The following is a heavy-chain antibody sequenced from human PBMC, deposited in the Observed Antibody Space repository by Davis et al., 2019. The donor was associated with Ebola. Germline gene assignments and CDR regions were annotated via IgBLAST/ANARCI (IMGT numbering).Heavy chain of an antibody. V-gene: IGHV4-34*01. CDR1: GGSFSGYY. CDR2: INHSGST. J-gene: IGHJ6*02. CDR3: ARSRTAYYYYGMDV. D-gene: IGHD1-14*01. Sequence: SETLSLTCAVYGGSFSGYYWSWIRQPPGKGLEWIGEINHSGSTNYNPSLKSRVTISVDTSKNQFSLKLSSATAADTAVYYCARSRTAYYYYGMDVWGQGTTVTVTS.